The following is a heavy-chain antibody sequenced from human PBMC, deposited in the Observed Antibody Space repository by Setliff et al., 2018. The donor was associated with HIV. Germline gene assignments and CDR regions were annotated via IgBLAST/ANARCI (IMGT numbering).Heavy chain of an antibody. V-gene: IGHV4-39*07. J-gene: IGHJ4*02. Sequence: PSETLSLTCTVSGGSISSSHDFWNWIRQPPGKGLEWIGAISYGGITYYNPSLTSRVTISVDTSKNQFSLKVTSVTAADTAVYYCMRGRSITIFGVAYFDFWGQGTQVTVSS. CDR3: MRGRSITIFGVAYFDF. CDR2: ISYGGIT. D-gene: IGHD3-3*01. CDR1: GGSISSSHDF.